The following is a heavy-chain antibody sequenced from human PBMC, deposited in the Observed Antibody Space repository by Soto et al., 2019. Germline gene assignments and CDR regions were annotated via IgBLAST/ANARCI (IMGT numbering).Heavy chain of an antibody. Sequence: QVQLVESGGGVVQPGRSLRLSCAASGFTFSSYGMHWVRQAPGKGLEWVAVIWYDGSNKYYADSVKGRFTISRDNSKNTLYLQMNSLRAEDTAVYYCARDPWVRGAARGFAYWGQGTLVTVSS. D-gene: IGHD3-10*01. CDR1: GFTFSSYG. CDR3: ARDPWVRGAARGFAY. CDR2: IWYDGSNK. V-gene: IGHV3-33*01. J-gene: IGHJ4*02.